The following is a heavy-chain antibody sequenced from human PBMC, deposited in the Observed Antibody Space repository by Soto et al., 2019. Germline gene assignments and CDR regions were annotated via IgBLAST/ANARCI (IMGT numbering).Heavy chain of an antibody. Sequence: GGSLRLSCAASGFTFSSYAMSWVRQAPGKGLEWVSAISGSGGSTYYADSVKGRFTISRDKSKNTLFLQMTSLRAEDTAVYYCAKVNSGWYSGNFDYWGQGTLVTVSS. CDR1: GFTFSSYA. J-gene: IGHJ4*02. CDR3: AKVNSGWYSGNFDY. CDR2: ISGSGGST. V-gene: IGHV3-23*01. D-gene: IGHD6-19*01.